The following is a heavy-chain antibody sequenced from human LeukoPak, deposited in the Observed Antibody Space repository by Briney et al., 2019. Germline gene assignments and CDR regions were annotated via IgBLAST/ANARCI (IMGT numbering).Heavy chain of an antibody. CDR3: ARHESSSSVAFDI. CDR1: GGSISSYY. D-gene: IGHD6-13*01. J-gene: IGHJ3*02. CDR2: TYYSGST. V-gene: IGHV4-59*08. Sequence: SETLSLTCTVSGGSISSYYWSWIRQPPGKGLEWIGYTYYSGSTNYNPSLKSRVTISVDTSKNQFSLKLSSVTAADTAVYYCARHESSSSVAFDIWGQGTMVTVSS.